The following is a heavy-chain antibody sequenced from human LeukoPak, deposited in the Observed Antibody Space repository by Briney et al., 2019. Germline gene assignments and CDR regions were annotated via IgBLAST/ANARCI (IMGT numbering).Heavy chain of an antibody. CDR3: ARALSGTYGLFQH. CDR2: IYYSGST. D-gene: IGHD1-26*01. J-gene: IGHJ1*01. V-gene: IGHV4-59*01. Sequence: SETLSLTCTVSGGSISNYYWSWIRQPPVKGLEWIGYIYYSGSTYYNPSLRSRVTISVDTSKNQFSLNLNSVTAADTAVYYCARALSGTYGLFQHWGQGTLVTVSS. CDR1: GGSISNYY.